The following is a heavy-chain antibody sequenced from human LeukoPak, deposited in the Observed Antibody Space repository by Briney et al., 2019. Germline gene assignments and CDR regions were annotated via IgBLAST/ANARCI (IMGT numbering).Heavy chain of an antibody. J-gene: IGHJ5*02. V-gene: IGHV1-2*02. CDR1: GYTFTGYY. CDR2: INPNSGGT. D-gene: IGHD6-19*01. Sequence: ASVTVSCKASGYTFTGYYMHWVRQAPGQGLEWMGWINPNSGGTNYAQKFQGRVTMTRDTSISTAYMELSRLRSDDTAVYYCARGRRIAVVGVWFDPWGQGTLVTVSS. CDR3: ARGRRIAVVGVWFDP.